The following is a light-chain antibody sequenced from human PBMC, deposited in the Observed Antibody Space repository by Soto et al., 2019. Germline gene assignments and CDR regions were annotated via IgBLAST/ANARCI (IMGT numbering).Light chain of an antibody. CDR2: DAS. J-gene: IGKJ1*01. Sequence: EGAWTHSPGTLYLSQRERATLSCRASQSVSSYLAWYQQKPGQAPRLLIYDASNLETGVPSRFSGSGSGTDFTLTISRLEPEDFAVYYCQQFQSSLRTFGQGTKVDI. CDR1: QSVSSY. V-gene: IGKV3-11*01. CDR3: QQFQSSLRT.